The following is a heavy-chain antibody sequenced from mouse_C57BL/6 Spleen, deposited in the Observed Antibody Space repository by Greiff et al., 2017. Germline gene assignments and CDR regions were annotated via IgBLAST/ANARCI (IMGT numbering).Heavy chain of an antibody. CDR1: GYTFTSYC. V-gene: IGHV1-81*01. CDR3: LYYGNYVDY. Sequence: QVQLQESGAELARPGASVKLSCKASGYTFTSYCISWVKQRTGQGLEWIGELYPRSGNTYYNEKFKGKDTLTADKSTSTAYMELRGLTSEDSAVYFCLYYGNYVDYWGQGTTVTVSS. CDR2: LYPRSGNT. J-gene: IGHJ2*01. D-gene: IGHD2-1*01.